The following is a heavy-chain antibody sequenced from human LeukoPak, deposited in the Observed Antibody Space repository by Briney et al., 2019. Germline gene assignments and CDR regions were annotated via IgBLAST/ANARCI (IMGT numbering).Heavy chain of an antibody. J-gene: IGHJ5*02. D-gene: IGHD5-12*01. V-gene: IGHV4-4*07. CDR3: ASGSSGYDP. CDR2: IYSSGTT. Sequence: SETLSLTCTVSGGSISSYYWSWSRQPAGKGLEWIGRIYSSGTTIYNPSLKSRVTMSVDTSKNQFSLKLSSVTAADTAVYFCASGSSGYDPWGQGTLVTVSS. CDR1: GGSISSYY.